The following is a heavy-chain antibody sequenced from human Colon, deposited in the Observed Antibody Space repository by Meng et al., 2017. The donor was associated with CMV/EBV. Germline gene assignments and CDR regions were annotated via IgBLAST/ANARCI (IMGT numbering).Heavy chain of an antibody. D-gene: IGHD6-13*01. CDR3: ASGGAAAGKY. CDR2: INTYNRKT. V-gene: IGHV1-18*01. CDR1: GYTFTSYG. Sequence: ASVKVSCKASGYTFTSYGISWVRQAPGQGLEWLGWINTYNRKTSYAQKVQGRVTLTADAATSTAYMELRSLRSDDTALYYCASGGAAAGKYWGQGTLVTVSS. J-gene: IGHJ4*02.